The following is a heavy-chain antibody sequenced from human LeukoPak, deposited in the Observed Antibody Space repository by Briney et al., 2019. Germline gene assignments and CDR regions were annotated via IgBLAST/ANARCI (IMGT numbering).Heavy chain of an antibody. D-gene: IGHD2-2*01. CDR3: ARDRVVPATITYYYYGMDV. Sequence: GGSLRLSCAASGFTFDTAWMNWVRQAPGKGLEWVSSISSSSDYIYYADSVKGRFTISRDNAKNSLYLQMNSLRAEDTAVYYCARDRVVPATITYYYYGMDVWGQGTTVTVSS. V-gene: IGHV3-21*01. CDR2: ISSSSDYI. J-gene: IGHJ6*02. CDR1: GFTFDTAW.